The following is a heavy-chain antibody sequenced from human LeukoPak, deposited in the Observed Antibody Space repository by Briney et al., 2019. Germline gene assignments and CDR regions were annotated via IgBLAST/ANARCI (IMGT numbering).Heavy chain of an antibody. Sequence: ASVKVSCKASGYTFTSYDINWVRQATGQGLEWMGWMNPNSGNTGYAQKFQGRVTITRHTSISTAYMELSSLRSEDTAVYYCAREGYYDSSGYYNDAFDIWGQGTMVTVSS. V-gene: IGHV1-8*03. J-gene: IGHJ3*02. CDR3: AREGYYDSSGYYNDAFDI. D-gene: IGHD3-22*01. CDR2: MNPNSGNT. CDR1: GYTFTSYD.